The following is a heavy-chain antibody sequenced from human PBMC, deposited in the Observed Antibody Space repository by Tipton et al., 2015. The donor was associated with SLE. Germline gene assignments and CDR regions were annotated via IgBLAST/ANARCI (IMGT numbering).Heavy chain of an antibody. D-gene: IGHD2-21*02. Sequence: TLSLTCTVSGGSISSSSYYWGWIRQPPGKGLGWIGSIYYSGSTYYNPSLKSRVTISVDTSKNQFSLKLSSVTAADTAVYYCARTFLSGDYGEKWGQGTLVTVSS. J-gene: IGHJ4*02. CDR2: IYYSGST. V-gene: IGHV4-39*01. CDR3: ARTFLSGDYGEK. CDR1: GGSISSSSYY.